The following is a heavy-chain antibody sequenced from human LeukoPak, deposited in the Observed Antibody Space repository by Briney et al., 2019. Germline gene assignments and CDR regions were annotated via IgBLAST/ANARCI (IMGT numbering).Heavy chain of an antibody. CDR1: GFTFSSYA. CDR2: ISGSGGST. J-gene: IGHJ3*02. CDR3: AKDMLVRPIVVDKLNAFDI. D-gene: IGHD3-22*01. Sequence: GGSLRLSCAASGFTFSSYAMSWVRQAPGKGLEWVSAISGSGGSTYYADSVKGRFTISRDNSKNTLYLQMNSLRAEDTAVYYCAKDMLVRPIVVDKLNAFDIWGQGTMVTVSS. V-gene: IGHV3-23*01.